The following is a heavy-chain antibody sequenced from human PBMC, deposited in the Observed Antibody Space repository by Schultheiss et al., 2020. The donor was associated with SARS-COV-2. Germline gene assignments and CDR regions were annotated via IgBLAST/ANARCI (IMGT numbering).Heavy chain of an antibody. Sequence: GGSLRLSCAASGFTFDDYAMHWVRQAPGKGLEWVAVISYDGSNKYYADSVKGRFTISRDNSKNTLYLQMNSLRAEDTAVYYCAKGIYDTKRGAFDIWGQGTMVTVSS. J-gene: IGHJ3*02. D-gene: IGHD3-22*01. CDR1: GFTFDDYA. CDR2: ISYDGSNK. V-gene: IGHV3-30-3*01. CDR3: AKGIYDTKRGAFDI.